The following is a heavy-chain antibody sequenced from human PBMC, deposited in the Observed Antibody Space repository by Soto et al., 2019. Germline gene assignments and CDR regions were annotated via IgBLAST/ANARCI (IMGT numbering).Heavy chain of an antibody. CDR1: GYSSTNYW. CDR3: ARDDASSGYEDYYYYYGMDV. V-gene: IGHV5-51*07. Sequence: GASLKISSNASGYSSTNYWIGLLHQMPQKGLELTGIIYPGDSDTRYSPSFQGQVTISADTSITTSYLQRSRLNASDTAMYYPARDDASSGYEDYYYYYGMDVWGQGTTVTVSS. D-gene: IGHD5-12*01. J-gene: IGHJ6*02. CDR2: IYPGDSDT.